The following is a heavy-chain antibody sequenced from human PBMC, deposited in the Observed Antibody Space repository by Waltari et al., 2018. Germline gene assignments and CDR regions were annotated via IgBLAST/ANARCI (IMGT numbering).Heavy chain of an antibody. J-gene: IGHJ4*02. CDR3: ARGGMGYYYSDY. CDR2: VRYDGGNS. D-gene: IGHD1-1*01. V-gene: IGHV3-30*02. CDR1: GFTFSNYD. Sequence: QVQLLESGGGVVQPGGSLRLYCAASGFTFSNYDMHWVRQAPGKGLGWVAIVRYDGGNSYNIDSVKGRFTVSRDNSKNTLYVQMNSLRPEDTAIYYCARGGMGYYYSDYWGQGTLVLVSS.